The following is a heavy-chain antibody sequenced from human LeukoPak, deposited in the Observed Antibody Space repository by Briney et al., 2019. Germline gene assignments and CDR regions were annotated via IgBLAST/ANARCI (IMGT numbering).Heavy chain of an antibody. CDR1: GYTLTGYY. CDR2: INPNSGGT. D-gene: IGHD3-10*01. CDR3: ASCFTMVRRVLNYYYYYMDV. J-gene: IGHJ6*03. Sequence: ASVKVSCKASGYTLTGYYMHWVRQAPGQGLEWMGWINPNSGGTNYAQRFQGRVTITADKSTSTAYMELSSLRSEDAAVYYCASCFTMVRRVLNYYYYYMDVWGKGTTVTVSS. V-gene: IGHV1-2*02.